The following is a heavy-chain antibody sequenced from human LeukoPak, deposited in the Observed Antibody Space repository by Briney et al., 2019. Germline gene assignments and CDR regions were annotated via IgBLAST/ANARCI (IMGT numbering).Heavy chain of an antibody. J-gene: IGHJ4*02. Sequence: SETLSLTCTVSGDSISSYYWSWIRQPAGKGLEWIGRIYTSGSTNYNPSLKSRVTMSVDTSKNQFSLKLSSVTAADTAVYHCARIEYSSSIDYWGQGTLVTVSS. CDR2: IYTSGST. D-gene: IGHD6-6*01. V-gene: IGHV4-4*07. CDR3: ARIEYSSSIDY. CDR1: GDSISSYY.